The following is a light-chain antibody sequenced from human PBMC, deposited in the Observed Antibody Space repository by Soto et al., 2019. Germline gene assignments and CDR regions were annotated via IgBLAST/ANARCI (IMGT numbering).Light chain of an antibody. CDR3: QQYYDWPWT. V-gene: IGKV3-15*01. J-gene: IGKJ1*01. Sequence: EKVMTQSPGSLSVSPGERAALSCRASQSVGSNLAWYQRKPGQAPRLLIYGASTRATGIPSRFSGSGSGTDFTLNISSLQSEDFAVYYCQQYYDWPWTFGQGTTVEIK. CDR1: QSVGSN. CDR2: GAS.